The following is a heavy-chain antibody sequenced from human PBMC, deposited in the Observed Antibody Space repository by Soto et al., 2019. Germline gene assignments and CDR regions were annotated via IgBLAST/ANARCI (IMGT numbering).Heavy chain of an antibody. Sequence: ASVKVSCKASGYTFTSYDINWLRQSTGQGLEWMGWMNPNSGNTGYAQKFQGRVTMTRNTSISTAYMELRSLRSEDTAVYYCARVSTAMVLYYYYYYGMDVWGQGTTVTVSS. CDR1: GYTFTSYD. D-gene: IGHD5-18*01. J-gene: IGHJ6*02. V-gene: IGHV1-8*01. CDR3: ARVSTAMVLYYYYYYGMDV. CDR2: MNPNSGNT.